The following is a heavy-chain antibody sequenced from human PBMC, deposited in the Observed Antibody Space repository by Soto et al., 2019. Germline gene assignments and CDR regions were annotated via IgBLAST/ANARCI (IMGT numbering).Heavy chain of an antibody. CDR1: GFSLSTSGVT. CDR3: AHSLIRQVIDWGFHS. J-gene: IGHJ4*02. V-gene: IGHV2-5*02. D-gene: IGHD3-16*01. CDR2: IYWDDEK. Sequence: QITLKESGPTLVKPTQTLTLTCTFSGFSLSTSGVTVGWIRQPPGKALEWLGHIYWDDEKRYSPSLMSRLTTXKDTSKDQVVLTLSNMAPIDTAIYYCAHSLIRQVIDWGFHSWGQGTLVTVSS.